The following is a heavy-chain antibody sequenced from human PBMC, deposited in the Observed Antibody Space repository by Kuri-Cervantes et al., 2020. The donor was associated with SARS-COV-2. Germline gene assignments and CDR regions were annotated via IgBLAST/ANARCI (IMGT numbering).Heavy chain of an antibody. J-gene: IGHJ5*02. CDR1: GDPMSSGNYY. D-gene: IGHD4-11*01. Sequence: LRLSCTVSGDPMSSGNYYWSWIRQPAGKGLEWIGHIYTTGSTDYNPSLKSRVNISLDKSKSQFSLKLSSVTAADTAVYYCARGRTVTTFYGIRQWFDPWGQGTLVTVSS. V-gene: IGHV4-61*09. CDR2: IYTTGST. CDR3: ARGRTVTTFYGIRQWFDP.